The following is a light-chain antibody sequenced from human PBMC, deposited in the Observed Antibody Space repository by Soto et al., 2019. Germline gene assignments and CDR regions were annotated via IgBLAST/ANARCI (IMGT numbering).Light chain of an antibody. Sequence: QLVLTQPPSASASVGASVTLTCTLSSAYSGYEVDWYQQRPGKGPRFVMRVGTGGIVGSKGVGSPDRFSVLGSGLNRYLTLSDIQGDDEGDYHCGAVHGSGSQFVYVCGPGTKLTVL. J-gene: IGLJ1*01. CDR1: SAYSGYE. V-gene: IGLV9-49*03. CDR3: GAVHGSGSQFVYV. CDR2: VGTGGIVG.